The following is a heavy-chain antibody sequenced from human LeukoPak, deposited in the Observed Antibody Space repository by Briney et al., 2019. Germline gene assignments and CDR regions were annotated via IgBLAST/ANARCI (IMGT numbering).Heavy chain of an antibody. CDR1: GFTFSSSA. J-gene: IGHJ4*02. CDR2: ISNNGGYT. CDR3: ARVGSRYCSGANCYDGF. Sequence: GGSLRLSCAASGFTFSSSAMSWVRQAPGKGLEWVSAISNNGGYTYYADSVQGRFTISRDNSKNTLYLQMNNLRAEDTATYYCARVGSRYCSGANCYDGFWGQGTLVSVSS. V-gene: IGHV3-23*01. D-gene: IGHD2-15*01.